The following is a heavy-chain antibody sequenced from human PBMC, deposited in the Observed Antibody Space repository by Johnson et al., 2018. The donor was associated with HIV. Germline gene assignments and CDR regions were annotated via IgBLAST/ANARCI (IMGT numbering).Heavy chain of an antibody. D-gene: IGHD7-27*01. Sequence: QMQLVESGGGVVQPGRSLRLSCVASGFTLSTYGMHWVRQAPGKGLEWVAVMSYDGSNKYYADSVKGRFTISRDSSKNTLYMQMNSLRPEDTAVYYWGKDRNWGRLFDGFDIWGRGTMVTVSS. V-gene: IGHV3-30*18. CDR2: MSYDGSNK. CDR1: GFTLSTYG. CDR3: GKDRNWGRLFDGFDI. J-gene: IGHJ3*02.